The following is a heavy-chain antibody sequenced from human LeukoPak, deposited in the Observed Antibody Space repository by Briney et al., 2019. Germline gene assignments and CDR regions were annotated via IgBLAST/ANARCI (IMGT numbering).Heavy chain of an antibody. CDR3: ARDPGIAVAGIPSPAFNI. V-gene: IGHV3-30-3*01. CDR1: GFTFSSYA. D-gene: IGHD6-19*01. Sequence: GGSLRLSCAASGFTFSSYAMHWVRQAPGKGLEWVAVISYDGSNKYYADSVKGRFTISRDNAKSSLYLQMNSLRAEDTAVYYCARDPGIAVAGIPSPAFNIWGQGTMLTVSS. CDR2: ISYDGSNK. J-gene: IGHJ3*02.